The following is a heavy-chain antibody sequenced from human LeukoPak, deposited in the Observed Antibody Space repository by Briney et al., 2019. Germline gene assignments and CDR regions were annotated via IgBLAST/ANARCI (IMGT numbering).Heavy chain of an antibody. CDR3: ASASSHRIAAGGDY. CDR1: GFSFSSYA. V-gene: IGHV3-23*01. Sequence: GGSLRLSCAASGFSFSSYAMSWVRQAPGKGLEWVSAISGSGGSTYYADSVKGRFTISRDNSKNTLYLQMNSLRAEDTAVYYCASASSHRIAAGGDYWGQGTLVTVSS. J-gene: IGHJ4*02. D-gene: IGHD6-13*01. CDR2: ISGSGGST.